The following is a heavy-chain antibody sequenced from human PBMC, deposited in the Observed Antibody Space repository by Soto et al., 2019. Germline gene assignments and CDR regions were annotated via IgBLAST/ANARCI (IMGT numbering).Heavy chain of an antibody. V-gene: IGHV4-30-2*01. CDR1: GGSISRGGYS. D-gene: IGHD2-2*01. J-gene: IGHJ5*02. CDR3: ARVPTP. CDR2: IYHSGST. Sequence: PSEILSLTRAVSGGSISRGGYSWSWIRQPPGKGLEWIGYIYHSGSTYYNPSLKSRVTISVDRSKNQFSLKLSSVTAADTAVYYCARVPTPWGQGTLVNVSS.